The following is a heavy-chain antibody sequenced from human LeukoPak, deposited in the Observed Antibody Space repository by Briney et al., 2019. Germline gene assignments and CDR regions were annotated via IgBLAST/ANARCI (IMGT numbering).Heavy chain of an antibody. J-gene: IGHJ4*02. CDR2: IIPIFGTA. Sequence: ASVKVFCKASGVTFNSYAISWVRQAPGQGLEWMGGIIPIFGTANYAQKFQGRVTITADKSTSTAYMELSSLRSEDTAVYYCATSGYSSGWYGYWGQGTLVTVSS. CDR1: GVTFNSYA. CDR3: ATSGYSSGWYGY. D-gene: IGHD6-19*01. V-gene: IGHV1-69*06.